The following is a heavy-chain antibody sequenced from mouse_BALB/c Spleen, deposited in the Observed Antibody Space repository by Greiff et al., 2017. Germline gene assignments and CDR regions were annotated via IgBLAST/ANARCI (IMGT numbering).Heavy chain of an antibody. D-gene: IGHD1-1*01. Sequence: QVQLQQPGAELVKPGASVKLSCKASGYTFTSYWMHWVKQRPGQGLEWIGEIDPSDSYTNYNQKVKGKATLTVDKSSSTAYMQLSSLTSEDSAVYYCARPHYTGSSYYAMDYWGQGTSVTVSS. CDR1: GYTFTSYW. J-gene: IGHJ4*01. CDR3: ARPHYTGSSYYAMDY. V-gene: IGHV1-69*02. CDR2: IDPSDSYT.